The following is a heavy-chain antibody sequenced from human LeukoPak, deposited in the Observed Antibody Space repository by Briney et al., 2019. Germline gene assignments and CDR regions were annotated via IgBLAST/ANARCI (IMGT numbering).Heavy chain of an antibody. J-gene: IGHJ4*02. Sequence: SETLSLTCSVSGGSISSSNYYWSWIRQPAGKGLEWIGRIYTSESTNYNPSLKSRVTISVDTSRNQFSLKLSSVTAADTAVYYCARESGSYSSSYRFDSWGQGTLVTVSS. V-gene: IGHV4-61*02. CDR3: ARESGSYSSSYRFDS. CDR2: IYTSEST. CDR1: GGSISSSNYY. D-gene: IGHD6-6*01.